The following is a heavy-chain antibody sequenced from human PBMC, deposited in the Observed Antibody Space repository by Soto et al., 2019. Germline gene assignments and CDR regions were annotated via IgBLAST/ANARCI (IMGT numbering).Heavy chain of an antibody. CDR2: IYYSGST. CDR1: GGSISSGGYY. Sequence: SETLSLTCTVSGGSISSGGYYLSWIRQHPGKGLEWIGYIYYSGSTYYNPSLKSRVTISVDTSKNQFSLKLSSVTAADTAVYYCARRIVVVPAAVDAFDIWGQGTMLTVSS. D-gene: IGHD2-2*01. V-gene: IGHV4-31*03. CDR3: ARRIVVVPAAVDAFDI. J-gene: IGHJ3*02.